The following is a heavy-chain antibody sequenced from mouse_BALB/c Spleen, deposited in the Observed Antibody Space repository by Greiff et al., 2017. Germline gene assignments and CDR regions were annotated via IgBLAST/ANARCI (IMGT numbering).Heavy chain of an antibody. D-gene: IGHD2-10*02. J-gene: IGHJ2*01. Sequence: VQLKESGGGLVKPGGSLKLSCAASGFTFSSYTMSWVRQTPEKRLEWVATISSGGSYTYYPDSVKGRFTISRDNAKNTLYLQMSSLKSEDTAMYYCTREKYGNSYYFDYWGQGTTLTVSS. CDR3: TREKYGNSYYFDY. CDR2: ISSGGSYT. V-gene: IGHV5-6-4*01. CDR1: GFTFSSYT.